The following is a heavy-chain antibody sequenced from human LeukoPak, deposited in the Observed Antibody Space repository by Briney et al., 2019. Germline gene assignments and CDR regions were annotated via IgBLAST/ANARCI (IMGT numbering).Heavy chain of an antibody. CDR3: ARGVFGSYSQSLDF. V-gene: IGHV3-69-1*01. J-gene: IGHJ4*02. CDR1: GFTFSVYN. CDR2: ITNNNTI. Sequence: PGGSLRLSCAASGFTFSVYNMNWVRQAPGKGLEWVSFITNNNTIYYADSVKGRFTISRDNAKNSLFLQMNSLTDEDTAVYYCARGVFGSYSQSLDFWGQGTLVTVSS. D-gene: IGHD3-10*01.